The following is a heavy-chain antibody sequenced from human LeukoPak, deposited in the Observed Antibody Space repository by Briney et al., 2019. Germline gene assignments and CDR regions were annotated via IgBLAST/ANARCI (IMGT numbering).Heavy chain of an antibody. J-gene: IGHJ4*02. CDR1: GFTFSSYS. D-gene: IGHD7-27*01. CDR2: ISSSSSYI. CDR3: ARDPRTGAQPNFDY. Sequence: KPGGSLRLSCAASGFTFSSYSMNWVRQAPGKGLEWVSSISSSSSYIYYADSVKGRFTISRDNAKNSLYLQMNSLRAEDTAVYYCARDPRTGAQPNFDYWGQGTLVTVSS. V-gene: IGHV3-21*01.